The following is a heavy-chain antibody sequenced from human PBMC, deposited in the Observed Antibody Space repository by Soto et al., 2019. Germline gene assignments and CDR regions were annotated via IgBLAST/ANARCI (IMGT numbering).Heavy chain of an antibody. Sequence: LRLSCAASGLSFTTYGMSWVRQAPGKGLEWVSDISSTGLYTYLADSVKGRFTISRDNSKNTLYLQMNSLRVDDTAVYFCTKSWLFEKNWFDPWGQGTLVTVSS. V-gene: IGHV3-23*01. CDR3: TKSWLFEKNWFDP. CDR1: GLSFTTYG. J-gene: IGHJ5*02. CDR2: ISSTGLYT. D-gene: IGHD3-22*01.